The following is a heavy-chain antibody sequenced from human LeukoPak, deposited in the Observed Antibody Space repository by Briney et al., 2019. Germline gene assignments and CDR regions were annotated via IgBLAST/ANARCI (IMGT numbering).Heavy chain of an antibody. D-gene: IGHD3-10*01. Sequence: GSLRLSCAASGFTFSSYAMSWVRQAPGKGLEWVSAISGSGGSTYYADSVKGRFTTSRDNSKNTLYLQMNSLRAEDTAVYYCAKSPTWFGSPSPFDPWGQGTLVTVSS. J-gene: IGHJ5*02. CDR2: ISGSGGST. CDR3: AKSPTWFGSPSPFDP. V-gene: IGHV3-23*01. CDR1: GFTFSSYA.